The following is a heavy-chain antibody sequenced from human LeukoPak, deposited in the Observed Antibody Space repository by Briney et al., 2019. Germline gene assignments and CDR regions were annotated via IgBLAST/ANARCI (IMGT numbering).Heavy chain of an antibody. CDR2: ISGSGGTT. Sequence: GGSLRLSCAASEFTFNNYAMNWVRQAPGKGLEWVSVISGSGGTTYYADSVKGRFTISRDSSKNTLYLQMNSLRAEDTAVYYCAKVSGGGLYYDGMDVWGQGTTVTVSS. J-gene: IGHJ6*02. CDR3: AKVSGGGLYYDGMDV. CDR1: EFTFNNYA. D-gene: IGHD1-14*01. V-gene: IGHV3-23*01.